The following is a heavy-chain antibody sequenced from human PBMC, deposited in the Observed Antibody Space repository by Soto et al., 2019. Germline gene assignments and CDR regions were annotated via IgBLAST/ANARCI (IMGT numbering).Heavy chain of an antibody. Sequence: ASVKVSCKASGYTFTGYYMHWVRQAPGQGLEWMGWINPNSGGTNYAQKFQGRVTMTRDTSISTAYMELSRLRSDDTAVYYCALASSGYYSLFDYWGQGTLVTVSS. J-gene: IGHJ4*02. D-gene: IGHD3-22*01. V-gene: IGHV1-2*02. CDR1: GYTFTGYY. CDR2: INPNSGGT. CDR3: ALASSGYYSLFDY.